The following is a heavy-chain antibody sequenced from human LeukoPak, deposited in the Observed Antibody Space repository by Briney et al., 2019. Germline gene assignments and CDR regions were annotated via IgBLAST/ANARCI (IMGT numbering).Heavy chain of an antibody. Sequence: SETLSLTCTVSGGSISSSSYYWGWIRQPPGKGLEWIGSIYYSGSTYYNPSLKSRVTISVDTSKNQFSLKLSSVTAAVTAVYYCATRLAAAGRAAFGCWGQGTLVTVSS. CDR2: IYYSGST. V-gene: IGHV4-39*07. J-gene: IGHJ4*02. D-gene: IGHD6-13*01. CDR1: GGSISSSSYY. CDR3: ATRLAAAGRAAFGC.